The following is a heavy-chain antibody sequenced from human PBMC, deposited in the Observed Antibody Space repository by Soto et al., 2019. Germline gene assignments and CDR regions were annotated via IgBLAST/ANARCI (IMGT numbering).Heavy chain of an antibody. J-gene: IGHJ4*02. D-gene: IGHD3-3*01. CDR2: ISYDGSNK. V-gene: IGHV3-30*18. CDR3: AKDRYYDFSGGDPAAPSFDY. Sequence: GKGMEWAAVISYDGSNKYYADSVKGRFTISRDNSKNTLYLQMNSLRAEDTAVYYCAKDRYYDFSGGDPAAPSFDYWGQGTLV.